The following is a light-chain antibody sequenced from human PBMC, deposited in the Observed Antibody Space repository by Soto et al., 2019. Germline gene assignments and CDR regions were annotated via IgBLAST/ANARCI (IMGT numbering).Light chain of an antibody. V-gene: IGLV2-8*01. CDR1: SSDVGGYNY. CDR3: SSYAGSNNFWV. J-gene: IGLJ2*01. CDR2: EVS. Sequence: QSALTQPPSASGSPGQSVTVSCTGTSSDVGGYNYVSWCQQHPGKAPKLMISEVSKRPSGVPDRFSGSKSGNTASLTVSGLQAEDEADYYCSSYAGSNNFWVFGGGTKLTVL.